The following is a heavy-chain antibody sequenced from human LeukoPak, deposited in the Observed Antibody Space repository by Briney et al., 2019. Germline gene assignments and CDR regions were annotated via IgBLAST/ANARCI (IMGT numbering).Heavy chain of an antibody. Sequence: PGGSLRLSCAASGFTFSSYSLNWVRQAPGKGLEWVSFISSSSITIYYADSVKGRFTISRDNAEKSLYLQMNSLRAEDTAVYYCATGNYYDSRGYYTFGHWGQGTLVTVSS. D-gene: IGHD3-22*01. CDR1: GFTFSSYS. CDR3: ATGNYYDSRGYYTFGH. CDR2: ISSSSITI. V-gene: IGHV3-48*04. J-gene: IGHJ1*01.